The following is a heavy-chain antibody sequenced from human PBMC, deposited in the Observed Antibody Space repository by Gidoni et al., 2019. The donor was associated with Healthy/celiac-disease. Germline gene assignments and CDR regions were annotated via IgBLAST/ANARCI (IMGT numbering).Heavy chain of an antibody. CDR3: ARHGWGLAVAGEIDY. J-gene: IGHJ4*02. Sequence: GPGLVKPSETLSLTCTVSGGSISSYYWSWIRQPPGKGLEWIGYIYYSGSTNYNPSLKSRVTISVDTSKNQFSLKLSSVTAADTAVYYCARHGWGLAVAGEIDYWGQGTLVTVSS. CDR2: IYYSGST. V-gene: IGHV4-59*08. D-gene: IGHD6-19*01. CDR1: GGSISSYY.